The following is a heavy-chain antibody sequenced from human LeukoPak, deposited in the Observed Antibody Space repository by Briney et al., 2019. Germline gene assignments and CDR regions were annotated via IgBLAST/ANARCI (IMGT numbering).Heavy chain of an antibody. D-gene: IGHD6-19*01. V-gene: IGHV3-23*01. J-gene: IGHJ4*02. CDR2: IFGSGGSA. CDR3: GKTTTGYSSGQKPAWPVDY. CDR1: GFTFSSYW. Sequence: GGSLRLSCVASGFTFSSYWMTWVRQAPGKGLEWVAGIFGSGGSAHYADSAKGRFTISRDNSKNTVYLQINSLRAEDTAVYYCGKTTTGYSSGQKPAWPVDYWGQGTLVTVSS.